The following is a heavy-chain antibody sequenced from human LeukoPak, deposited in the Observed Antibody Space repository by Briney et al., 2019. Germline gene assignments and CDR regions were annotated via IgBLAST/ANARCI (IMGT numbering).Heavy chain of an antibody. CDR2: IYPGDSDT. V-gene: IGHV5-51*01. Sequence: GASLKISCQASGYHFIYYWIGWVRPMPGIGLERMGSIYPGDSDTSYSPSFQGQVTISADTSINTAYLQWSSLKAPDTAMYYCARRRADFNGYYYLDYWGQGTLVTVSS. D-gene: IGHD5-18*01. CDR3: ARRRADFNGYYYLDY. CDR1: GYHFIYYW. J-gene: IGHJ4*02.